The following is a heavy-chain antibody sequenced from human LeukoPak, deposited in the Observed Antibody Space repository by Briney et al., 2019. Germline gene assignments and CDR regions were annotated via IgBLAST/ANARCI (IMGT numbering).Heavy chain of an antibody. CDR2: INHSGST. D-gene: IGHD3-10*01. V-gene: IGHV4-34*01. J-gene: IGHJ4*02. CDR1: GGSFSGYY. CDR3: ARLWFGELSPFDY. Sequence: SETLSLTCAVYGGSFSGYYWGWIRQPPGKGLEWIGEINHSGSTNYNPSLKSRVTISVDTSKNQFSLKLSSVTAADTAVYYCARLWFGELSPFDYWGQGTLVTVSS.